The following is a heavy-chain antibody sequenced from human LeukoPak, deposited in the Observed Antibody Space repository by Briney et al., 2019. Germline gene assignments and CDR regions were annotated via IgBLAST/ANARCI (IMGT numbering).Heavy chain of an antibody. CDR2: ISAYNGNT. J-gene: IGHJ6*02. V-gene: IGHV1-18*01. CDR1: GYTFTNYA. D-gene: IGHD2-2*01. Sequence: ASVKVSCKASGYTFTNYAISWVRQAPGQGLEWMGWISAYNGNTNYAQKLQGRVTMTTDTSTSTAYMELRSLRSDDTAVYYCATIRGSGYCSSTSCYDYYYYGMDVWGQGTTVTVSS. CDR3: ATIRGSGYCSSTSCYDYYYYGMDV.